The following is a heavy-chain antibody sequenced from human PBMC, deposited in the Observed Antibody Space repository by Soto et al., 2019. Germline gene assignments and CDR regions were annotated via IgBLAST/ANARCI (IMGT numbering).Heavy chain of an antibody. D-gene: IGHD1-1*01. CDR3: ARSGGTYYFDH. CDR2: FVPMFSSS. J-gene: IGHJ4*02. CDR1: GTTFSTHG. Sequence: QVQLVQSGAEVRKPGSSVNVSCKASGTTFSTHGIHWVRQAPGQGLEWMGGFVPMFSSSNYAQKFQGRLTIVADDSTNCAYMELSILRADDSAIYYCARSGGTYYFDHWGQGTLVTGAS. V-gene: IGHV1-69*01.